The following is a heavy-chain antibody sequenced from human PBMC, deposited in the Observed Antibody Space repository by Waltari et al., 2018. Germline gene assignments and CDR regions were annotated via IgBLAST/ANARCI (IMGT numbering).Heavy chain of an antibody. V-gene: IGHV1-2*06. CDR3: ARESAFSTSWYPGFDP. CDR1: GDSPTSSY. D-gene: IGHD2-2*01. Sequence: QVELVQSGAEVRKPGASVTVPCTASGDSPTSSYMHWVRQAPGLGLEWMGRINPNSGDTNSAPKFQGRVTLTRDTSVNTAFLELRSLTSDDTAVYFCARESAFSTSWYPGFDPWGQGTLVTVAS. CDR2: INPNSGDT. J-gene: IGHJ5*02.